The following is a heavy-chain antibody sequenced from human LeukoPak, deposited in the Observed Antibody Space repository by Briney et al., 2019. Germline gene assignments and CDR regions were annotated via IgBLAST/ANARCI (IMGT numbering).Heavy chain of an antibody. CDR1: GFTFDDYA. CDR2: ISSSSSYI. CDR3: ARGNFYSGSGSSPLDY. D-gene: IGHD3-10*01. J-gene: IGHJ4*02. Sequence: GGSLRLSCATSGFTFDDYAMHWVRQAPGKGLEWVSSISSSSSYIYYADSVKGRFTISRDNAKNSLYLQMNSLRAEDTAVYYCARGNFYSGSGSSPLDYWGQGTLVTVSS. V-gene: IGHV3-21*01.